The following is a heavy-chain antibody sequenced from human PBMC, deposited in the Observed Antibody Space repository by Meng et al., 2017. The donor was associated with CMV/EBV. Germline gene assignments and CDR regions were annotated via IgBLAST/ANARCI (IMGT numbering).Heavy chain of an antibody. CDR2: INHRGST. Sequence: LSLACAVYGGSFSSYYVRWVRQPPGKGLEWIGEINHRGSTNYNPSLNSRGTISVDTSKNQSVLKLSSVTTADTAVYYCAQKIRGHFDYWGQGTLVTVSS. J-gene: IGHJ4*02. CDR1: GGSFSSYY. D-gene: IGHD3-10*01. V-gene: IGHV4-34*01. CDR3: AQKIRGHFDY.